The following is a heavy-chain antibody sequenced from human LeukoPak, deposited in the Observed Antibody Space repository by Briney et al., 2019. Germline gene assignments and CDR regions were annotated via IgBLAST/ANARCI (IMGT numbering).Heavy chain of an antibody. CDR3: AKVRSSWYEFDY. CDR1: GFTFSSYA. CDR2: ISGSGGST. D-gene: IGHD6-13*01. V-gene: IGHV3-23*01. J-gene: IGHJ4*02. Sequence: AGGSLRLSCAASGFTFSSYAMSWVRHAPGKGLEWVSAISGSGGSTYYADSVKGRFTISRDNSKNTLYLQMNSLRAEDTAVYYCAKVRSSWYEFDYWGQGTLVTVSS.